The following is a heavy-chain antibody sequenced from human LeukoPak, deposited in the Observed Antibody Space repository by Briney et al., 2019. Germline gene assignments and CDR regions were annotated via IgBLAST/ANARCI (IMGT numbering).Heavy chain of an antibody. V-gene: IGHV3-73*01. CDR1: GFTFSGSA. Sequence: PGGSLRLSCAASGFTFSGSAMHWVRQASGKGLEWVGRIRGKADRYATAYAASVKGRFTISRDDSENTAYLQMNSLKTEDTAVYYCTRRVVPGVNFDYWGQGTLVTVSS. D-gene: IGHD2-8*01. CDR2: IRGKADRYAT. CDR3: TRRVVPGVNFDY. J-gene: IGHJ4*02.